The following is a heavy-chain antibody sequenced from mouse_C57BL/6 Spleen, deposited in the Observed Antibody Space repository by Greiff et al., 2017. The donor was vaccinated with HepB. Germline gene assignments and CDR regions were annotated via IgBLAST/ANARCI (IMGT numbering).Heavy chain of an antibody. Sequence: EVKLVESGGGLVKPGGSLKLSCAASGFTFSDYGMHWVRQAPEKGLEWVAYISSGSSTIYYADTVKGRFTISRDNAKNTLFLQMTSLRSEDTAMYYCARHYYDYGPYFDYWGQGTTLTVSS. CDR1: GFTFSDYG. V-gene: IGHV5-17*01. CDR3: ARHYYDYGPYFDY. CDR2: ISSGSSTI. D-gene: IGHD2-4*01. J-gene: IGHJ2*01.